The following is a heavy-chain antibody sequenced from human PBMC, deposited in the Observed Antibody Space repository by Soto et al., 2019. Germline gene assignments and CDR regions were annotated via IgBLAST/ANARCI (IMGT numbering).Heavy chain of an antibody. Sequence: QVQLVQSGSEVKKPGASVRVSYKASGYTFTNDAISWVRQAPGQGLEWMGWISVENGDTKYAQKFQGRVTMTADTSTSTVYMELRSLRSDDTAVYYCARDAIYGWGSHDYWGQGTLVTVSS. D-gene: IGHD3-10*01. J-gene: IGHJ4*02. CDR1: GYTFTNDA. V-gene: IGHV1-18*01. CDR2: ISVENGDT. CDR3: ARDAIYGWGSHDY.